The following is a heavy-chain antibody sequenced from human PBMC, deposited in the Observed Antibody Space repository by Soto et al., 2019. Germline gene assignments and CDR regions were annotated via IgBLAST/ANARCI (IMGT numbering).Heavy chain of an antibody. CDR1: GDTFNTYT. CDR3: ALGSWSAETFDI. J-gene: IGHJ3*02. Sequence: QVHLVQSGAEVKKPGSSVKVSCKASGDTFNTYTLIWVRQAPGQGLEWMGRIIPFLSVTNSALRFQGRVALTADKSTGTAYLELTSLTSDDTDIYFCALGSWSAETFDIWGQGTMVTVSS. CDR2: IIPFLSVT. V-gene: IGHV1-69*02. D-gene: IGHD6-13*01.